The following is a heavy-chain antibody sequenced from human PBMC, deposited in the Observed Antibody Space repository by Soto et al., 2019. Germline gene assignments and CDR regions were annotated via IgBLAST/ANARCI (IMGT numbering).Heavy chain of an antibody. V-gene: IGHV4-59*01. CDR3: ARGRQQLVNHDAFDI. Sequence: PSETLSLTCTGSGGSISSYYWSWIRQPPGKGLEWIGYIYYSGSTNYNPSLKSRVTISVDTSKNQFSLKLSSVTAADTAVYNRARGRQQLVNHDAFDIWGQGTMVTVS. J-gene: IGHJ3*02. D-gene: IGHD6-13*01. CDR2: IYYSGST. CDR1: GGSISSYY.